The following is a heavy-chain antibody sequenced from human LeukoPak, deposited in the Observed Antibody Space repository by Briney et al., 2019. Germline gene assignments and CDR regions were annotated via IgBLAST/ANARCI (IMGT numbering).Heavy chain of an antibody. D-gene: IGHD6-19*01. Sequence: SQTLSLTCAISGDGVSSNSAAWNWIRQSPSRGLEWLGRTYYRSKWYNDYAVSVKSRITINPDTSKNQFSLQLNSVTPEDTAVYYCARVSGGAGSSGWYSDYWGQGTLVTVSS. V-gene: IGHV6-1*01. CDR2: TYYRSKWYN. J-gene: IGHJ4*02. CDR1: GDGVSSNSAA. CDR3: ARVSGGAGSSGWYSDY.